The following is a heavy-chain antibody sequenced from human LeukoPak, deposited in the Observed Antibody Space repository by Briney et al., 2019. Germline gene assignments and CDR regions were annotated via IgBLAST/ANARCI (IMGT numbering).Heavy chain of an antibody. Sequence: SQTLSLTCTVSGGSISSGGYYWSWIRQHPGKGLEWIGYIYYSGSTYYNPSLKSRVTISVDTSKNQFSLKLSSVTAADTAIYYCARGKRQLVPPFEYWGQGALVTVSS. V-gene: IGHV4-31*03. CDR2: IYYSGST. J-gene: IGHJ4*02. CDR3: ARGKRQLVPPFEY. D-gene: IGHD6-13*01. CDR1: GGSISSGGYY.